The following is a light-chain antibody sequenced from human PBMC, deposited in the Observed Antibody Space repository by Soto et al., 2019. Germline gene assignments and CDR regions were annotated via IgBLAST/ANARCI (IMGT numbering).Light chain of an antibody. CDR1: SSDVGGYNY. CDR3: SSYTSSSTRV. V-gene: IGLV2-14*01. Sequence: QSALTQPASVSGSPGQSITISCTGTSSDVGGYNYVSWYQKHPGKAPKLMIYDVSNRPSGVSNRFSVSKSGNTASLTISGLQADDEADYYCSSYTSSSTRVFGGGTKVTVL. CDR2: DVS. J-gene: IGLJ2*01.